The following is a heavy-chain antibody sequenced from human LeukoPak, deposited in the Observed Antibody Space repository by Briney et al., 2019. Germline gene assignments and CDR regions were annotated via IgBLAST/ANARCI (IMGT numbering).Heavy chain of an antibody. Sequence: GGSLRLSCAGSELSFSSHWMSWVRQAPGKGLEWVANIKEDGTETFYVDSVKGRFTFSRDNAKNSLYLQMSSLRVEDTAVYYCAKDPTRGYSYGGFDPWGQGTLVTVSS. J-gene: IGHJ5*02. D-gene: IGHD5-18*01. V-gene: IGHV3-7*01. CDR2: IKEDGTET. CDR1: ELSFSSHW. CDR3: AKDPTRGYSYGGFDP.